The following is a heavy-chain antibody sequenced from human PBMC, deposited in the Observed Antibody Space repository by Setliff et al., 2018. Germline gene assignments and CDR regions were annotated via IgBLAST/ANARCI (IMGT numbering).Heavy chain of an antibody. CDR1: ANTLRTSYY. D-gene: IGHD2-21*01. V-gene: IGHV4-38-2*01. CDR3: ATRTFAVIPHSGLGLDYFYGMDV. J-gene: IGHJ6*02. CDR2: IYKGGST. Sequence: PSETLSLTCAASANTLRTSYYWGGVRQPPGQGLEWIGDIYKGGSTYYNPSLRSRVSMSLDTSKRQVSLNLNSVTAADTGVYYCATRTFAVIPHSGLGLDYFYGMDVWGRGTTVTVSS.